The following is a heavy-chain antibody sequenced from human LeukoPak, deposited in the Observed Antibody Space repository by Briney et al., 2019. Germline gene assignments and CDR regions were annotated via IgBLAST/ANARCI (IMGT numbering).Heavy chain of an antibody. J-gene: IGHJ4*02. CDR3: ARGYCSNTACLGRPYFDF. Sequence: GASVKVSCKASGYTFTSYDINWVRQATGQGLEWMGWMNPNSGNTGYAQKFQGRVTMTRNTSISTAYMEVSSLRSEDTAVYYCARGYCSNTACLGRPYFDFWGQGTLVTVSS. D-gene: IGHD2-2*01. CDR2: MNPNSGNT. V-gene: IGHV1-8*01. CDR1: GYTFTSYD.